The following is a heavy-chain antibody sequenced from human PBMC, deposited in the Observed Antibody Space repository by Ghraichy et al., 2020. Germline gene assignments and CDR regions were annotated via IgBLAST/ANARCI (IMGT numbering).Heavy chain of an antibody. Sequence: GESLNISCAVSEFTFDGYPMTWVRQAPGKGLEWVSTLGADGRSPFYADSVKGRFTISRDKSKRTMYLQMNSLRADDTAVYYCAKEGGRLGEGAFDVWGQGTKVTVSS. D-gene: IGHD3-10*01. V-gene: IGHV3-23*01. CDR3: AKEGGRLGEGAFDV. CDR2: LGADGRSP. J-gene: IGHJ3*01. CDR1: EFTFDGYP.